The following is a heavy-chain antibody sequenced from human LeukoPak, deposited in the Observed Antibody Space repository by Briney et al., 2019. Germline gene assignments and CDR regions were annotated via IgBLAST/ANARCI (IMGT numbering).Heavy chain of an antibody. D-gene: IGHD1-1*01. CDR1: GGSISSYY. J-gene: IGHJ4*02. Sequence: PSETLSLTCTVSGGSISSYYWSWIRQPPGKGLEWIGYIYYSGSTNYNPSLKSRVTISVDTSKNQFSLKLSSVTAADTAVHYCARYGNTFFDYWGQGTLVTVSS. CDR3: ARYGNTFFDY. V-gene: IGHV4-59*01. CDR2: IYYSGST.